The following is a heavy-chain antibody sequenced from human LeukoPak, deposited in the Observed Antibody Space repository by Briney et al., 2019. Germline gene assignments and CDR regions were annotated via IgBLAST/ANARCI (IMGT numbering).Heavy chain of an antibody. CDR2: IKQDGTEK. J-gene: IGHJ4*02. CDR3: ARDVFPFGTPFDY. Sequence: SGRSLRLSCAASGFTFANYWMTWVRQAPGKGLEWVANIKQDGTEKFYVDSVKGRFTISRDNVKNSLYLQMNSLRVEDTAIYYCARDVFPFGTPFDYWGQGALVTVSS. D-gene: IGHD3-10*01. V-gene: IGHV3-7*01. CDR1: GFTFANYW.